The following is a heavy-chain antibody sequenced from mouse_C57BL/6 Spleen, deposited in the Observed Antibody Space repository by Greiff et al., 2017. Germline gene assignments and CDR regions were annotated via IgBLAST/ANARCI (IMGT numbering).Heavy chain of an antibody. J-gene: IGHJ1*03. CDR1: GYTFTSYW. V-gene: IGHV1-72*01. D-gene: IGHD1-1*01. Sequence: QVQLKESGAELVKPGASVKLSCKASGYTFTSYWMHWVKQRPGRGLEWIGRIDPNSGGTKYNEKFKSKATLTVDKPSSTAYMQLSSLTSEDSAVYYCARAYGSSHWYFDVWGTGTTVTVSS. CDR2: IDPNSGGT. CDR3: ARAYGSSHWYFDV.